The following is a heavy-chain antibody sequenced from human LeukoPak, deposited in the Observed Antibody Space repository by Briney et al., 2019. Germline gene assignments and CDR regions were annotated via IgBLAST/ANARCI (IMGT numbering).Heavy chain of an antibody. CDR2: IRFDGGSK. V-gene: IGHV3-30*02. CDR1: GNTFSSYG. CDR3: AKDAPCINGVCALSG. J-gene: IGHJ4*02. Sequence: GGSLRLSCAASGNTFSSYGMHWVRQAPGKGLEWVAFIRFDGGSKYYADSVKGRFTISRDNSRNTLYLQMNSLRPEDTAVYYCAKDAPCINGVCALSGWGQGTLVTVSS. D-gene: IGHD2-8*01.